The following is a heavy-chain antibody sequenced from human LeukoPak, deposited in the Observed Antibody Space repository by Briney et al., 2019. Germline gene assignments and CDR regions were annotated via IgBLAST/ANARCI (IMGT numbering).Heavy chain of an antibody. J-gene: IGHJ5*02. CDR1: GYTFTGYY. D-gene: IGHD5-24*01. CDR2: ISAYNGNT. Sequence: ASVKVSCKASGYTFTGYYMHWVRQAPGQGLEWMGWISAYNGNTSYAQKLQGRVTMTTDTSTSTAYMELRSLRSDDTAVYYCARLPNLEIWFDPWGQGTLVTVSS. CDR3: ARLPNLEIWFDP. V-gene: IGHV1-18*04.